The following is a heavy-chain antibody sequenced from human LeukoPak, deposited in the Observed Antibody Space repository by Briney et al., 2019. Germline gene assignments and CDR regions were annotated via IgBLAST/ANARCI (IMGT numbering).Heavy chain of an antibody. CDR2: IYYSGST. J-gene: IGHJ5*02. Sequence: ASEPLSLTCTVSGGSISSYYWSWIRQPPGKGLEWIGYIYYSGSTNYNPSLKSRVTISVDTSKNQFSLKLSSVTAADTAVYYCAREAYDCSGGSCYGNWFDPWGQGTLVTVSS. CDR1: GGSISSYY. D-gene: IGHD2-15*01. V-gene: IGHV4-59*01. CDR3: AREAYDCSGGSCYGNWFDP.